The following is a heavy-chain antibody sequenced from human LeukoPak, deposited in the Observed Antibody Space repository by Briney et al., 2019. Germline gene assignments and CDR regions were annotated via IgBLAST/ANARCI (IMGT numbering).Heavy chain of an antibody. CDR3: ARGVDYDFWSGYYYPYYYYYGMDV. V-gene: IGHV1-8*02. Sequence: ASVKVSCKASGGTFSSYAISWVRQATGQGLEWMGWMNPNSGNTGYAQKFQGRVTMTRNTSISTAYMELSSLRSEDTAVYYCARGVDYDFWSGYYYPYYYYYGMDVWGQGTTVTVSS. CDR1: GGTFSSYA. J-gene: IGHJ6*02. D-gene: IGHD3-3*01. CDR2: MNPNSGNT.